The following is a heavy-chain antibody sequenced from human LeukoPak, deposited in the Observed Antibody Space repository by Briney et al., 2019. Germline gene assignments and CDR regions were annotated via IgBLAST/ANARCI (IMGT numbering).Heavy chain of an antibody. J-gene: IGHJ4*02. D-gene: IGHD2-15*01. CDR3: ARDMGHCSGDTCYFDY. V-gene: IGHV3-21*01. CDR2: ITSRGNI. CDR1: GFTFSTYS. Sequence: GGSLRLSCAASGFTFSTYSMNWVRQAPGKGLEWVSSITSRGNIYYSDSVKGRFTISRDNARDSLFLQMNRLRAEDTAVYSCARDMGHCSGDTCYFDYWGQGTLVTVSS.